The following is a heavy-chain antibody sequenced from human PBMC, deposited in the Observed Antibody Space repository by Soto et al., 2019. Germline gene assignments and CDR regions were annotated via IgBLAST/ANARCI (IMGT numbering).Heavy chain of an antibody. CDR3: ARWGAGYCSGGSCYPPYYGMDV. Sequence: LSLTCAASGFTFSSYDMHWVRQATGKGLEWVSAIGTAGDTYYPGSVKGRFTISRENAKNSLYLQMNSLRAGDTAVYYCARWGAGYCSGGSCYPPYYGMDVWGQGTTVTVSS. CDR2: IGTAGDT. J-gene: IGHJ6*02. V-gene: IGHV3-13*01. D-gene: IGHD2-15*01. CDR1: GFTFSSYD.